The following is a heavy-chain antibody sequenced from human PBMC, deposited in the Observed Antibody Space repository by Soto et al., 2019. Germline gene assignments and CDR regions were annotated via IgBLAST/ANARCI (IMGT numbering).Heavy chain of an antibody. D-gene: IGHD1-1*01. CDR3: ARDVDYNNWVLYY. CDR2: VYSSGST. J-gene: IGHJ4*02. CDR1: GASITGYY. V-gene: IGHV4-4*07. Sequence: SETLSLPCTVSGASITGYYWTWIRQPAGKGLEWIGRVYSSGSTNYNPSLKSRVTMSVDASKNQFSLKLHSVTAADTAVYYCARDVDYNNWVLYYWGQGSLVTVSS.